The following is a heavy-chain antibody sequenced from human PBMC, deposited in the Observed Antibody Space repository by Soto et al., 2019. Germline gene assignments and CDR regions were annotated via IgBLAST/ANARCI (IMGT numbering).Heavy chain of an antibody. CDR1: GYTSTNFG. Sequence: QVQLVQSGAEVKKPGASVKVSCKTSGYTSTNFGISWVRQAPGQGLECVGWISGDTGYTSYAQNVQGRVTMTTDTSPNTAYMELRSLRSDDTAVYYWARPSESYRWWFDTWGQGTLVIVSS. V-gene: IGHV1-18*01. J-gene: IGHJ5*02. D-gene: IGHD1-26*01. CDR2: ISGDTGYT. CDR3: ARPSESYRWWFDT.